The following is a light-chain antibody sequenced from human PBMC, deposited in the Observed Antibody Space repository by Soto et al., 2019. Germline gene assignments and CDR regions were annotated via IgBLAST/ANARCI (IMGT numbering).Light chain of an antibody. CDR3: QQYNDWPRGYT. CDR1: QSVSSN. Sequence: EIVMTQSPATLSVSPGERATLSCRASQSVSSNLAWYQQKPGQAPRLLFYGASTRATGIPVRFSASGSGTEFTLTISSLPSEDFAVYYCQQYNDWPRGYTFGQGTKLEIK. J-gene: IGKJ2*01. V-gene: IGKV3-15*01. CDR2: GAS.